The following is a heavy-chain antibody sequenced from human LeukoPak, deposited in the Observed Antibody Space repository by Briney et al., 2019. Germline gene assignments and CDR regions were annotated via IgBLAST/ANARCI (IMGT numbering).Heavy chain of an antibody. V-gene: IGHV4-59*01. CDR1: GGSISSYY. J-gene: IGHJ2*01. D-gene: IGHD1-14*01. CDR2: IYYSGST. Sequence: SETLFLTCTVAGGSISSYYWSWIRQPPGKGLEWFGYIYYSGSTNYNPPLKSRVTISVDTSKNQFSLKLSSVTAADTAVYYCARVTPDWYFDLWGRGTLVTVSS. CDR3: ARVTPDWYFDL.